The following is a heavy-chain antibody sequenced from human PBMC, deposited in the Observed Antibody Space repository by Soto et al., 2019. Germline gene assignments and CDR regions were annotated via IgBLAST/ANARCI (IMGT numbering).Heavy chain of an antibody. CDR1: GGSFSGYY. Sequence: SETLSLTCAVYGGSFSGYYWSWIRQPPGKGLEWIGEINHSGSTNYNPSLKSRVTISVDTSKNQFSLKLSSVTAADTAVYYCARHARGGYSYGYFDYWGQGTLVTV. D-gene: IGHD5-18*01. CDR3: ARHARGGYSYGYFDY. CDR2: INHSGST. V-gene: IGHV4-34*01. J-gene: IGHJ4*02.